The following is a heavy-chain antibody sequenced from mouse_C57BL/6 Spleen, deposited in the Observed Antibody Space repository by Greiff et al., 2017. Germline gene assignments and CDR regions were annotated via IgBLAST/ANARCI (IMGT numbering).Heavy chain of an antibody. Sequence: VQLQQSGPGLVKPSQSLSLTCSVTGYSITSGYYWNWIRQFPGNKLEWMGYISYDGSNNYNPSLKNRISITRDTSKNQFFLKLNSVTTEDTATYYCARDIGYYAMDYWGQGTSVTVSS. J-gene: IGHJ4*01. CDR3: ARDIGYYAMDY. CDR2: ISYDGSN. V-gene: IGHV3-6*01. CDR1: GYSITSGYY.